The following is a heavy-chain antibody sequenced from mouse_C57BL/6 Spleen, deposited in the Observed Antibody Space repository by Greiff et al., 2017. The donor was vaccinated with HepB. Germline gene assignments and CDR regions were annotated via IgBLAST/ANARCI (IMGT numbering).Heavy chain of an antibody. D-gene: IGHD1-1*01. Sequence: QVQLQQSGAELVNPGASLNLSCKASGSPFTGFPIPWVKQRSGQGLEWIGWFYPGSGSIKYNEKFKDKATLTADKSSSTVYMELSRLTSEDSAVYFCARHEDRDRSNCFAYWGQGTLVTVSA. CDR2: FYPGSGSI. V-gene: IGHV1-62-2*01. CDR1: GSPFTGFP. J-gene: IGHJ3*01. CDR3: ARHEDRDRSNCFAY.